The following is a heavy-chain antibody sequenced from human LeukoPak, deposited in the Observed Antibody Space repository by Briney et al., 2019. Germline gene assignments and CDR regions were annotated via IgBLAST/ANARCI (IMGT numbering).Heavy chain of an antibody. J-gene: IGHJ6*02. CDR3: ATIQLWPKIRGYGMDV. CDR2: IWYDGSNK. Sequence: GGSLRLSCAASGFTFSPYAMHWVRQAPGKGLEWVAVIWYDGSNKYYADSVKGRFTISRDNSKNTLYLQMNSLRAEDTAVYYCATIQLWPKIRGYGMDVWGQGTTVTVSS. D-gene: IGHD5-18*01. CDR1: GFTFSPYA. V-gene: IGHV3-33*08.